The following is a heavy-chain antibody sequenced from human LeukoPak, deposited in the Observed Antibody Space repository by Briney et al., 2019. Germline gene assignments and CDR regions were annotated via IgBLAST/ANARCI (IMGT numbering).Heavy chain of an antibody. Sequence: GGSLRLSCSASGFTFSIYTMHWVRQAPGKGLEYVSAISSNGGSTYYADSVKGRFTISRDNSKNTLYLQVSSLRAEDTAVYYCVKADYYDTSNYYYRYFQYWGQGTLVTVSS. V-gene: IGHV3-64D*09. CDR1: GFTFSIYT. D-gene: IGHD3-22*01. J-gene: IGHJ1*01. CDR3: VKADYYDTSNYYYRYFQY. CDR2: ISSNGGST.